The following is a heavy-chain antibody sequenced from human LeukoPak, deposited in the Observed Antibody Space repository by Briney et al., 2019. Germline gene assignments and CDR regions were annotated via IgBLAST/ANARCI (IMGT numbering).Heavy chain of an antibody. CDR2: TYYRSKWYN. D-gene: IGHD6-13*01. V-gene: IGHV6-1*01. J-gene: IGHJ4*02. CDR1: GDSVSSNSAS. CDR3: ARLVGYGQVDY. Sequence: SQTPSLTCAISGDSVSSNSASWTWIRQSPSRGLEWLGKTYYRSKWYNEYAESVKSRITINPDTSKNQLSLQLNSVTPEDTAVYYCARLVGYGQVDYWGQGTLVIVSS.